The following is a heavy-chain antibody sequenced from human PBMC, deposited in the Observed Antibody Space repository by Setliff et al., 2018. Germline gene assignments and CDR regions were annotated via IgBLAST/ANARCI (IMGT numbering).Heavy chain of an antibody. V-gene: IGHV1-3*01. J-gene: IGHJ4*02. CDR3: ARGALYGDYIDDY. D-gene: IGHD4-17*01. CDR1: GYIFTGYY. Sequence: ASVKVSCKASGYIFTGYYIHWVRQAPGQGLEWMGWINAGNGYTKYSQKFQGRVTITRDTSATTACMELSGLRSEDSAVYYCARGALYGDYIDDYWGQGTLVTVSS. CDR2: INAGNGYT.